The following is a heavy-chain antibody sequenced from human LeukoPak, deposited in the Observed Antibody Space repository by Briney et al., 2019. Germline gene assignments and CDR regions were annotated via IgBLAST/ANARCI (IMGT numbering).Heavy chain of an antibody. CDR2: IYHSGST. V-gene: IGHV4-4*02. Sequence: SETLSLTCAVSGGTISSSNWWSWVRQPPGKGLEWMGEIYHSGSTNYNPSLKSRVTISVDKSKNQFSLKLSSVTAADRAVYYCARSMRSGWSVCPDQNWFDPWGQGTLVTVSS. D-gene: IGHD6-19*01. J-gene: IGHJ5*02. CDR3: ARSMRSGWSVCPDQNWFDP. CDR1: GGTISSSNW.